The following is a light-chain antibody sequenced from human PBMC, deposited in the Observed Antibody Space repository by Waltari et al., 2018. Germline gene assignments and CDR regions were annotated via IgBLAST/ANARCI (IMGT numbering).Light chain of an antibody. Sequence: DIVVTQSPLSLPVTPGEPASISCRSTQRLLQSNGYNYLDWYLQKPGQAPQLLMYLGSNRASGVPDRFSGRGSGTIFTKISRVEAEDVGVYYCMQALQPPWTFGQGTKVEI. V-gene: IGKV2-28*01. CDR1: QRLLQSNGYNY. CDR2: LGS. CDR3: MQALQPPWT. J-gene: IGKJ1*01.